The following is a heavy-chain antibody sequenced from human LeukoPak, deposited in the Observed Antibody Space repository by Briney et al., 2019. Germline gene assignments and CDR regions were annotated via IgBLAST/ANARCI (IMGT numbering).Heavy chain of an antibody. Sequence: GASVKVSCKASGGTFSSYAISWVRQAPGQGLEWMGGIIPIFGTANYAQKFQGRVTITADKSTSTAYMELSSLRSEDTAVYYCAXXXXXXXXXLYYYYYYMDVWGKGTTVTISS. J-gene: IGHJ6*03. CDR2: IIPIFGTA. V-gene: IGHV1-69*06. CDR1: GGTFSSYA. CDR3: AXXXXXXXXXLYYYYYYMDV.